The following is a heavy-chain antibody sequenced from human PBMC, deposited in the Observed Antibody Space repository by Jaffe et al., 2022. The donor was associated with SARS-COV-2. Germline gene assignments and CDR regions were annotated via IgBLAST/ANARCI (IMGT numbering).Heavy chain of an antibody. CDR2: ISSSSSYI. CDR1: GFTFSSYS. CDR3: ARSPRGYCSSTSCYTPGDY. V-gene: IGHV3-21*01. Sequence: EVQLVESGGGLVKPGGSLRLSCAASGFTFSSYSMNWVRQAPGKGLEWVSSISSSSSYIYYADSVKGRFTISRDNAKNSLYLQMNSLRAEDTAVYYCARSPRGYCSSTSCYTPGDYWGQGTLVTVSS. D-gene: IGHD2-2*02. J-gene: IGHJ4*02.